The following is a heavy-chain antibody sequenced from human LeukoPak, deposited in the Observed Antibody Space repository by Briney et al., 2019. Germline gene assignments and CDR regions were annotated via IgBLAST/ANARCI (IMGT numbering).Heavy chain of an antibody. D-gene: IGHD2-15*01. CDR2: IVVGSGNT. Sequence: SVKVSCKASGFTFTNSAVQWVRQARGQRLEWIGWIVVGSGNTNYAQKFQERVTITRDKSTSTAYMELSSLKSEDTAVYYCAATGYCRGASCSTYYYYGMDVWGQGTTVTVSS. CDR3: AATGYCRGASCSTYYYYGMDV. J-gene: IGHJ6*02. V-gene: IGHV1-58*01. CDR1: GFTFTNSA.